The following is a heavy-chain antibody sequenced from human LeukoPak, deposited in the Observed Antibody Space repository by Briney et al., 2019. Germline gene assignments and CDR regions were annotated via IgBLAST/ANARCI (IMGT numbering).Heavy chain of an antibody. Sequence: ASVKVSCKASGYTFTSYGITWVRQAPGQGLEWMGWISAYNGNTNYAQKLQGRVTMTTDTSTSTVYMELRSLRSDDTAVYYCARDKTTVTTVSGFWGQGTLVTVSS. CDR2: ISAYNGNT. CDR1: GYTFTSYG. D-gene: IGHD4-17*01. J-gene: IGHJ4*02. CDR3: ARDKTTVTTVSGF. V-gene: IGHV1-18*01.